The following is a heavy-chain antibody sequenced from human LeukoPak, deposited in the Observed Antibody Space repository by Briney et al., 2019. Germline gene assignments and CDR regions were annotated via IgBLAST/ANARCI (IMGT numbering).Heavy chain of an antibody. CDR3: AKGRAVAGPFDY. J-gene: IGHJ4*02. CDR1: GFTLSSYA. CDR2: ISGSGGRT. Sequence: GGSLRLSCEASGFTLSSYAMSWVRQAPGKGVEWVSGISGSGGRTYYADSVKGRFTISRDNSKNTLYLQMNSLRAEDTAVYYCAKGRAVAGPFDYWGQGTLVTVSS. D-gene: IGHD6-19*01. V-gene: IGHV3-23*01.